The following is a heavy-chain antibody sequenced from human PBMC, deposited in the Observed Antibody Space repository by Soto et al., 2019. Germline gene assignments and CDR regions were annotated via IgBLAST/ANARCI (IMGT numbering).Heavy chain of an antibody. CDR3: ASQVNYYDSSGYAFDI. Sequence: GHSLKLSDTRSGYKFTSYWIGWVHQITGKGLEWMGIIYPGDSDTRYSPSFQGQVTISADKSISTAYLQWSSLKASDTAMYYWASQVNYYDSSGYAFDIWGQGTMVTVS. V-gene: IGHV5-51*07. CDR1: GYKFTSYW. J-gene: IGHJ3*02. D-gene: IGHD3-22*01. CDR2: IYPGDSDT.